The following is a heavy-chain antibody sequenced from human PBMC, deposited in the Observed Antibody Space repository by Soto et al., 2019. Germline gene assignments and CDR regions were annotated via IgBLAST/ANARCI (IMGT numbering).Heavy chain of an antibody. Sequence: PGGSLRLSCVVSEFTFSTYAMSWVRQAPGKGLEWVAVISYDGSNKYYADSVKGRFTISRDNSKNTLYLQMNSLRAEDTAVYYCAKDPSPYGDSTFDYWGLGTLVTVSS. V-gene: IGHV3-30*18. D-gene: IGHD4-17*01. J-gene: IGHJ4*02. CDR3: AKDPSPYGDSTFDY. CDR2: ISYDGSNK. CDR1: EFTFSTYA.